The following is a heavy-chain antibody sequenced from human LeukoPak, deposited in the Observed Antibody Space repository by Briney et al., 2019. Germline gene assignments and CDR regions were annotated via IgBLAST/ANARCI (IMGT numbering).Heavy chain of an antibody. CDR1: GFTFSSYA. J-gene: IGHJ4*02. Sequence: GGSLRLSCSASGFTFSSYAMHWVRRAPGQGLEYVSTITGNGGRTYYADSVKGRFTISRDNSKNTLYLQMSSLRPEDTAVYYCVKVLGAYIADYWGQGTLVTVSS. CDR2: ITGNGGRT. D-gene: IGHD3-3*02. V-gene: IGHV3-64D*09. CDR3: VKVLGAYIADY.